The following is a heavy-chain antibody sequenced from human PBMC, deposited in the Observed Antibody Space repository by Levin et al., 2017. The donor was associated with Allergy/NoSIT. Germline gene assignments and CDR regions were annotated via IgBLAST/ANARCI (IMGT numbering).Heavy chain of an antibody. CDR3: TTLGAIAAARDY. CDR2: IRSKPNRYAT. V-gene: IGHV3-73*01. CDR1: GFTFSDSG. J-gene: IGHJ4*02. D-gene: IGHD6-13*01. Sequence: GGSLRLSCAASGFTFSDSGMHWVRQASGKGLEWVGHIRSKPNRYATTYGESVKGRCTISRDDSKSTAYLQMNSLKTEDTAIYFCTTLGAIAAARDYWGQGTLVTVSS.